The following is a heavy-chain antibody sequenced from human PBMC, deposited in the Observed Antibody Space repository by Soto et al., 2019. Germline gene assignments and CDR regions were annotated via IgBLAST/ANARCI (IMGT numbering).Heavy chain of an antibody. D-gene: IGHD6-13*01. J-gene: IGHJ6*02. V-gene: IGHV3-23*01. Sequence: GGSLRLSCAASGFTFSSYAMSWVRQAPGKGLEWVSAISGSGGSTYYADSVKGRFTISRDNSKNTLYLQMNSLRAEDTAVYYCAKPSTSGYSSSWYAYYYYYGMDVWGQGTTVTVSS. CDR2: ISGSGGST. CDR3: AKPSTSGYSSSWYAYYYYYGMDV. CDR1: GFTFSSYA.